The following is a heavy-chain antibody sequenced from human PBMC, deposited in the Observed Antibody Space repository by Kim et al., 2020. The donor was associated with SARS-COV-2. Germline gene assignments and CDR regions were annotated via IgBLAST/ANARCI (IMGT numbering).Heavy chain of an antibody. V-gene: IGHV1-8*01. CDR2: MNPNSGNT. D-gene: IGHD1-7*01. J-gene: IGHJ3*02. Sequence: ASVKVSCKASGYTFTSYDINWVRQATGQGLEWMGWMNPNSGNTGYAQKFQGRVTMTRNTSISTAYMELSSLRSEDTAVYYCATWVKNVRNSRAHDAFDIWGQGTMVTVSS. CDR1: GYTFTSYD. CDR3: ATWVKNVRNSRAHDAFDI.